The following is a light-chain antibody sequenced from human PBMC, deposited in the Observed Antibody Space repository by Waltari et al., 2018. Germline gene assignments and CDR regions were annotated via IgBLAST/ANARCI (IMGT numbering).Light chain of an antibody. V-gene: IGKV1-9*01. CDR3: QHVNTSSWT. CDR1: RGISSY. J-gene: IGKJ1*01. CDR2: AAS. Sequence: DMQLIQSIDYMYDSVGDRVILTCRSSRGISSYLAWYQQKPGKAPKLLIYAASTLQSGVPLRFIIHGSGTEFTLTISSLQPEYFATYYCQHVNTSSWTFGQGTKVEIK.